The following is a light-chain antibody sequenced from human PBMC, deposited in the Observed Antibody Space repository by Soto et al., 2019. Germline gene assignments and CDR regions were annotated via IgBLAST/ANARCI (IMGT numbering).Light chain of an antibody. CDR1: QSISSY. J-gene: IGKJ5*01. CDR2: AAS. Sequence: DIQMTQSPSSLSASLGDRVAITCRASQSISSYLNWYQQKPGKAPKVLIYAASNLQSGVPSRFSGSGSGTDFALTISSLQPEDFATYYCQQGYSTPITFGQGTRVEIK. CDR3: QQGYSTPIT. V-gene: IGKV1-39*01.